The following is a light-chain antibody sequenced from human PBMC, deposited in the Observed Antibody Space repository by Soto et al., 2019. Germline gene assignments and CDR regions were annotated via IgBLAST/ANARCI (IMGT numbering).Light chain of an antibody. CDR3: QQSYSTRLT. CDR2: DAS. V-gene: IGKV1-5*01. Sequence: GDRVTITCRASQSISSWLAWYQQKPGKAPKLLIYDASSLESGVPSRFSGSGSGTEFTLTISSLQPDDFATYYCQQSYSTRLTFGQGTKVDI. J-gene: IGKJ1*01. CDR1: QSISSW.